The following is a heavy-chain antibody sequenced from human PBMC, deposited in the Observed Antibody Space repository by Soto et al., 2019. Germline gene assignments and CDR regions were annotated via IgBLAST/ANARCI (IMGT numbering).Heavy chain of an antibody. CDR2: VYDIGST. V-gene: IGHV4-59*08. J-gene: IGHJ6*03. Sequence: SETLSLTCTVSGGSISSYYWSWIRQPPGKGLEWIGYVYDIGSTSYNPSLKSRVSLSIDTSKNQFSLKLSSVIAADTAVYYCARHGVRRLLNTNCYYYYMDVWGKGTTVTVSS. D-gene: IGHD2-15*01. CDR3: ARHGVRRLLNTNCYYYYMDV. CDR1: GGSISSYY.